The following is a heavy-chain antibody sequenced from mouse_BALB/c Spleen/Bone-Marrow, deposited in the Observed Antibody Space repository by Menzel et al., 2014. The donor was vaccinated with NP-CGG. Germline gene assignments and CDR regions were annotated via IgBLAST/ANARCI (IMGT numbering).Heavy chain of an antibody. Sequence: QVQLQQSGAELVKPGASVKLSCKASGYTFTSYYMYWVKQRPGQGLEWIGGINPSNGGTNFNEKFKSKATLTVDKSFSTAYMQLSSLTSEDSAVYYCTRDHYYYGSSYWYFDVWGAGTTVTVSS. V-gene: IGHV1S81*02. CDR3: TRDHYYYGSSYWYFDV. CDR1: GYTFTSYY. CDR2: INPSNGGT. D-gene: IGHD1-1*01. J-gene: IGHJ1*01.